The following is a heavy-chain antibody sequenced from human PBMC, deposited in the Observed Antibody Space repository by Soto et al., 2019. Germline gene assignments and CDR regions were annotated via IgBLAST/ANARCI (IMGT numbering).Heavy chain of an antibody. CDR1: GGTFSSYA. CDR2: IIPIFGTA. Sequence: SVKVSCKASGGTFSSYAISWVRQAPGQGLEWMGGIIPIFGTANYAQKFQGRVTITADKSTSTAYMELSSLRSEDTAVYYCARDTSTLDYAGNYESNDAFDIWGQGTMVTVSS. J-gene: IGHJ3*02. CDR3: ARDTSTLDYAGNYESNDAFDI. V-gene: IGHV1-69*06. D-gene: IGHD4-4*01.